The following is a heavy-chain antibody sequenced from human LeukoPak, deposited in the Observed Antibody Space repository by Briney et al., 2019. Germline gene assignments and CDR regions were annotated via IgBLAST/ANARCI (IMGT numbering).Heavy chain of an antibody. CDR2: IIPIFGTA. V-gene: IGHV1-69*01. CDR3: ARSPYYYDSSGYSPFDY. D-gene: IGHD3-22*01. CDR1: GGTFSSYA. Sequence: SVKVSCKASGGTFSSYAISWVRQAPGQGLEWMGGIIPIFGTANYAQKFQGRVTITADESTSTAYMELSSLRSEDTAVYYCARSPYYYDSSGYSPFDYWGQGTLVTVSS. J-gene: IGHJ4*02.